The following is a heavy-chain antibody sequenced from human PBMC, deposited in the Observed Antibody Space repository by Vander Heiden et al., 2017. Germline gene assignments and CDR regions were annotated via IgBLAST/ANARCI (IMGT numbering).Heavy chain of an antibody. Sequence: EVQLVESGGGLVQPGRSLRLSCAASGFTFDDYAMHWVRQAPGKGLEWVSGISWNSGSIGNADAVKGRFTISRDNAKNSLYLKMKGLGAEDTALYYWAKDFGLVGRGFDYWGKGTLVTVSS. CDR1: GFTFDDYA. CDR2: ISWNSGSI. V-gene: IGHV3-9*01. CDR3: AKDFGLVGRGFDY. D-gene: IGHD1-26*01. J-gene: IGHJ4*02.